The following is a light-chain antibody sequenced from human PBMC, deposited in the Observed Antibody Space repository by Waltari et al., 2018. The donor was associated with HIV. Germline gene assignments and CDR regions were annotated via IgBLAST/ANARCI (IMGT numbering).Light chain of an antibody. Sequence: VSVAPGMTATITCGGDNIGGKSVHWYQQKPGQAPVVVIYDDRVRPSGIPERFSGSNSGNTATLTISRVEVEDEADYSCHVWDSRSDVVFGGGTKLTVL. J-gene: IGLJ3*02. CDR2: DDR. V-gene: IGLV3-21*03. CDR1: NIGGKS. CDR3: HVWDSRSDVV.